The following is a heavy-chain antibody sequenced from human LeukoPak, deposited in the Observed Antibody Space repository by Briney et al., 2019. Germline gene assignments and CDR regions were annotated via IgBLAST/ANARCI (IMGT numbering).Heavy chain of an antibody. CDR2: IKQDGSEK. CDR1: GFTFSSYW. J-gene: IGHJ4*02. Sequence: GGSLRLSCAASGFTFSSYWMSWVRQAPGKGLEWVANIKQDGSEKYYVDSVKGRFTISRDNAKNSLYLQMNSLRAEDTAVYYCARDRITMIVVASRWGGNDYWGQGTLVTVS. D-gene: IGHD3-22*01. V-gene: IGHV3-7*01. CDR3: ARDRITMIVVASRWGGNDY.